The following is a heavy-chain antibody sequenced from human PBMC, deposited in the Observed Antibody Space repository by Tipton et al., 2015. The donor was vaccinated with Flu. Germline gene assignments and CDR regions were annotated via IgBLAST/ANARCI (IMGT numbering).Heavy chain of an antibody. CDR2: IYTSGST. V-gene: IGHV4-4*07. CDR1: GDSISSYY. CDR3: ARDYLLGDLSFFDN. J-gene: IGHJ4*02. D-gene: IGHD3-16*02. Sequence: LSLTCTVSGDSISSYYWSWIRQPAGKGLEWIGRIYTSGSTNYNASLKSRVTMSVDTSKNQFSLKLSSVTVADTAVYYCARDYLLGDLSFFDNWGQGTLVTVSS.